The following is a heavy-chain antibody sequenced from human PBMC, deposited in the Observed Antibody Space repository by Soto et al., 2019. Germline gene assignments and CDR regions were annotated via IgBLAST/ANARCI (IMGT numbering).Heavy chain of an antibody. CDR2: IQSGGPT. J-gene: IGHJ4*02. Sequence: GGSLRLSCAASGFTVSSKYMSWVRQAPGKGLEWVSLIQSGGPTYYVDSVKGRFTISRDTSENTLHLQMDSLRAEDTAVYYCARRGIQLERGVETGFDYWGQGTLVTVSS. CDR3: ARRGIQLERGVETGFDY. CDR1: GFTVSSKY. D-gene: IGHD5-18*01. V-gene: IGHV3-66*01.